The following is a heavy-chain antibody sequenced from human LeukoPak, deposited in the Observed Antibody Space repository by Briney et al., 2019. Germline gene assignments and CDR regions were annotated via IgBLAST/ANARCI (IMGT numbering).Heavy chain of an antibody. CDR1: GFTFSSYA. J-gene: IGHJ4*02. CDR2: ITTSGGST. CDR3: AKEYGSGSYYYDY. V-gene: IGHV3-23*01. Sequence: GGSLRLSCAASGFTFSSYALTWVRQAPGKGLEWVSAITTSGGSTHYADSVKGRFTISSDNSKNTLYLQMNSLRAEDTAVYYCAKEYGSGSYYYDYWGQGTLVTVSS. D-gene: IGHD3-10*01.